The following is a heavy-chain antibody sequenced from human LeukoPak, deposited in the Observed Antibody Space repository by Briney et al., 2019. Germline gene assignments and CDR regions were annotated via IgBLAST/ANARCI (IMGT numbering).Heavy chain of an antibody. CDR3: AKDSIAVAGFSPFDY. J-gene: IGHJ4*02. CDR1: GFTFSSYA. D-gene: IGHD6-19*01. V-gene: IGHV3-23*01. CDR2: TSGSGGST. Sequence: GGSLRLSCAVSGFTFSSYAMSWVRRAPGKGLEWVSGTSGSGGSTYYADSVKGRFTISRDNSKNTLYLQMNSLRAEDTAVYYCAKDSIAVAGFSPFDYWGQGTLVTVSS.